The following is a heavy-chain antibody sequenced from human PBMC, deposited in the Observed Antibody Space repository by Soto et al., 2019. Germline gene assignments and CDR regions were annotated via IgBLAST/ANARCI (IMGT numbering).Heavy chain of an antibody. CDR2: IIPLLNTP. CDR1: GGTFSSYA. J-gene: IGHJ6*02. D-gene: IGHD6-25*01. V-gene: IGHV1-69*01. Sequence: QVQLVQSGAEVKKPGSSVKVSCMASGGTFSSYAVSWVRQSPGQGLEWMGVIIPLLNTPKYVQKFQGRVTITADASATTAYMERSSLRSEDTAVYYCARESSAPNYYYYGMDVWGQGTTVPVSS. CDR3: ARESSAPNYYYYGMDV.